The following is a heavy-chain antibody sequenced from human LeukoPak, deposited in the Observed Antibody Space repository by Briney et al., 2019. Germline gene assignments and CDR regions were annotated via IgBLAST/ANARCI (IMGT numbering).Heavy chain of an antibody. CDR1: GYSFTSYW. V-gene: IGHV5-51*01. CDR3: ARPIASSGDDPFDI. Sequence: GESLKISCKGSGYSFTSYWIGWVRQMPGKGLEWMGIIYPGDSDTRYSPSFQGQVTILADKSINTAYLQWRSLKASDTAMYYCARPIASSGDDPFDIWGQGTMVTVSS. D-gene: IGHD6-13*01. J-gene: IGHJ3*02. CDR2: IYPGDSDT.